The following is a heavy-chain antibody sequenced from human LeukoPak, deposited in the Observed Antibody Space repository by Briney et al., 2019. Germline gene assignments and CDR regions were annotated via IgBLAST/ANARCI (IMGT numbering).Heavy chain of an antibody. CDR1: GGSFSGYY. CDR3: AGKYYDTLTGYYNWFDP. Sequence: ASETLSLTCAVYGGSFSGYYWSWIRQPPGKGLEWIGEINHSGSTNYNPSLKSRVTISVDTSKNQFSLKLSSVTAADTAVYYCAGKYYDTLTGYYNWFDPWGQGTLVTVSS. J-gene: IGHJ5*02. V-gene: IGHV4-34*01. CDR2: INHSGST. D-gene: IGHD3-9*01.